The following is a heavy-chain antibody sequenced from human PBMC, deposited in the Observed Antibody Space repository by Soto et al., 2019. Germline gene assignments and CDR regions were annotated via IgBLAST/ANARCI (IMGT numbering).Heavy chain of an antibody. D-gene: IGHD6-19*01. CDR2: IWYDGGNK. Sequence: QVQLVESGGGVVQPGRSLRLSCAASGFNFSSYVMHWVRQASGKGLEWVAVIWYDGGNKYYADSVKGRFTISSDNSKNTLYLQMNLLSAEDTAVYYCARDGQWLPRDGLRSSYYFDYWGQGTLVTVSS. J-gene: IGHJ4*02. V-gene: IGHV3-33*01. CDR3: ARDGQWLPRDGLRSSYYFDY. CDR1: GFNFSSYV.